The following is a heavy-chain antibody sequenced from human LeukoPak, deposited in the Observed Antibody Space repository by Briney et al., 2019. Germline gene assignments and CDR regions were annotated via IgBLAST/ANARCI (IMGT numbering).Heavy chain of an antibody. Sequence: GGSLRLSCAASGFTFSSYAMSWVRQAPGKGLEWVSAISGSGGSTYYADSVKGRFTISRDNSKNTLYLQMNSLRAEDTAVYYCARTAKTVFLVSQQLDYWGLGTLVTVSS. D-gene: IGHD6-13*01. J-gene: IGHJ4*02. CDR1: GFTFSSYA. CDR3: ARTAKTVFLVSQQLDY. V-gene: IGHV3-23*01. CDR2: ISGSGGST.